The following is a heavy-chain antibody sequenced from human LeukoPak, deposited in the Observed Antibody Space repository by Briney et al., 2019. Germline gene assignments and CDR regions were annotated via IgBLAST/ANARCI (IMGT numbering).Heavy chain of an antibody. CDR2: ISSSSSYI. J-gene: IGHJ4*02. CDR1: GFTFSSYS. CDR3: TRVGYIDEGIDY. V-gene: IGHV3-21*06. D-gene: IGHD5-24*01. Sequence: GGSLRLSCAASGFTFSSYSMNWVRQAPGKGLEWVSSISSSSSYIYYADSVKGRFTISRDNAKNSLYLQMNSLRAEDTAIYYCTRVGYIDEGIDYWGQGTLVTVSS.